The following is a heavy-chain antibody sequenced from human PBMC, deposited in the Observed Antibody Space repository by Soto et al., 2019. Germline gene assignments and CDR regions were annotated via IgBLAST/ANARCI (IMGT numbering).Heavy chain of an antibody. V-gene: IGHV3-21*01. CDR1: GFTFSSYS. CDR3: ARGGVKAPFAFDI. Sequence: EVQLVESGGGLVKPGGSLRLSCAASGFTFSSYSMNWVRQAPGKGLEWVSSISSSSSYIYYADSVKGRFTISRDNAKNSLYLQMNSLRAEDTAVYYCARGGVKAPFAFDIWGQGTMVTVSS. CDR2: ISSSSSYI. D-gene: IGHD3-10*01. J-gene: IGHJ3*02.